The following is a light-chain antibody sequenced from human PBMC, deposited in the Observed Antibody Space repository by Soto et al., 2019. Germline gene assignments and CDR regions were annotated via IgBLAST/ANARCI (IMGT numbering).Light chain of an antibody. CDR3: QSYDSSLSGDV. Sequence: QSVLTQPPSVSGAPGQGVTISCTGSSSNIGAGYDVHWYQQVPGTAPKLLIYNNGNRPSGVPDRFSGSKSGTSASLAITGLQAEDEADYYCQSYDSSLSGDVFGTGTKLTVL. J-gene: IGLJ1*01. V-gene: IGLV1-40*01. CDR1: SSNIGAGYD. CDR2: NNG.